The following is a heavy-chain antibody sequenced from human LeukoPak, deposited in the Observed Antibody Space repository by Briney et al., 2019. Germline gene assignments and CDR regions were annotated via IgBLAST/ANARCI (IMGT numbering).Heavy chain of an antibody. CDR1: GFTFRIHG. D-gene: IGHD3-10*01. CDR2: IINSGGTV. Sequence: PGGSLRLSCAASGFTFRIHGMNWVRQAPGKGLEWVSYIINSGGTVYYTDSVQGRFTISRDNARNSLFLQMNSLRDEDTAVYYCARVGRGVYGMDVWGQGTTVTVSS. V-gene: IGHV3-48*02. J-gene: IGHJ6*02. CDR3: ARVGRGVYGMDV.